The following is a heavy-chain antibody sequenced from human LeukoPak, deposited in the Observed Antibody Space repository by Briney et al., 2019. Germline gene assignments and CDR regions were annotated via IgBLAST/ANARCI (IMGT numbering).Heavy chain of an antibody. D-gene: IGHD2-8*01. Sequence: GGSLRLSCAASGFTLSNHWMTWVRRVPGRGPEWVANVNRDGSETYYLVSVKGRFTTSRDNAKSSLNLQMNSLRAEDTALYYCVRNNAMDVWGQGTAVIVSS. J-gene: IGHJ6*02. CDR3: VRNNAMDV. CDR2: VNRDGSET. CDR1: GFTLSNHW. V-gene: IGHV3-7*03.